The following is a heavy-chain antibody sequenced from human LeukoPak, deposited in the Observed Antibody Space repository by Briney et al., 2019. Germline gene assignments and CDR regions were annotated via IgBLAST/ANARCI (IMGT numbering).Heavy chain of an antibody. CDR2: IYTSGST. J-gene: IGHJ4*02. Sequence: SETLSLTCTVSGGSISSYYWSWIRQPAGKGLEWIGRIYTSGSTNYNPSLKSRVTMSVDTSKNQFSLKLSSVTAADTAVYYCARDPARESSSWYCFDYWGQGTLVTVSS. CDR3: ARDPARESSSWYCFDY. D-gene: IGHD6-13*01. CDR1: GGSISSYY. V-gene: IGHV4-4*07.